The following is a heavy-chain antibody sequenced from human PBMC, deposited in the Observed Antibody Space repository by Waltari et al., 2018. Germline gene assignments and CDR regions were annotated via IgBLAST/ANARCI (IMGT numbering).Heavy chain of an antibody. D-gene: IGHD5-12*01. V-gene: IGHV3-30*18. CDR2: ISDDGSNK. CDR3: AKERHPRWLQSTYFDY. J-gene: IGHJ4*02. Sequence: QVQLVESGGGVVQPGRSLRLSCAASAFTFSTYGMHWVRQAPGKGLGWVAVISDDGSNKFYAESVKRRFTISRDNSKNTLYLQMNSLRVEDTAVYFCAKERHPRWLQSTYFDYWGQGTLVTVSS. CDR1: AFTFSTYG.